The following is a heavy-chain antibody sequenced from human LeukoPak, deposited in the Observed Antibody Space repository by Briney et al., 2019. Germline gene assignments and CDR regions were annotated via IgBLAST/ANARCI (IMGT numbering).Heavy chain of an antibody. CDR1: GGSFSGYY. CDR2: INHSGST. V-gene: IGHV4-34*01. CDR3: ARGNSNPLRVRGVITQRGNWFDP. D-gene: IGHD3-10*01. Sequence: PSETLSLTCAVYGGSFSGYYWSWIRQPPGKGLEWIGEINHSGSTNYNPSLKSRVTISVDTSKNQFSLKLSSVTAADTAVYYCARGNSNPLRVRGVITQRGNWFDPWGQGTLVTVSS. J-gene: IGHJ5*02.